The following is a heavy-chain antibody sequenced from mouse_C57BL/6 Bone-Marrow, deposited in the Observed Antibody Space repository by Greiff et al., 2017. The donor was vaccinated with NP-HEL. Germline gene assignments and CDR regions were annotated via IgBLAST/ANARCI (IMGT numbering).Heavy chain of an antibody. V-gene: IGHV6-3*01. J-gene: IGHJ2*01. Sequence: EVQGVESGGGLVQPGGSMKLSCVASGFTFSNYWMNWVRQSPEKGLEWVAQIRLKSDNYATHYAESVKGRFTISRDDSKRSVYLQMNNLRAENTGIYYCTGYDYDGVDYWGQGTTRTVSS. CDR2: IRLKSDNYAT. CDR1: GFTFSNYW. D-gene: IGHD2-4*01. CDR3: TGYDYDGVDY.